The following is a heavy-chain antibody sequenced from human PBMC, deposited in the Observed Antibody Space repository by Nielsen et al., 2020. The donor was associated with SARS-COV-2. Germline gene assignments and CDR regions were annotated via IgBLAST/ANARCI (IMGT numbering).Heavy chain of an antibody. CDR1: GYTFTSYA. CDR2: INAGNGNT. V-gene: IGHV1-3*01. CDR3: ARDHHLSSSWLYYYYGMDV. J-gene: IGHJ6*02. D-gene: IGHD6-13*01. Sequence: ASVKVSCKASGYTFTSYAMHWVRQAPGQRLEWMGWINAGNGNTKYSQKFQGRVTITGDTSASTAYMELSSLRSEDTAVYYCARDHHLSSSWLYYYYGMDVWGQGTTVTVSS.